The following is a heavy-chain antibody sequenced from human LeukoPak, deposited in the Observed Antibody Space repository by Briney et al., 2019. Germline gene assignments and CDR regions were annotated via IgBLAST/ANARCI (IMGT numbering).Heavy chain of an antibody. D-gene: IGHD2-15*01. V-gene: IGHV4-39*01. Sequence: SETLSLTCTVSGGSISSSSYYWGWIRQPPGKGLEWIGSIYYSGSTYYNPSLKSRVTISVDTSKNQFSLKLSSVTAADTAVHYCARHVDLPRVDYWGQGTLVTVSS. J-gene: IGHJ4*02. CDR2: IYYSGST. CDR1: GGSISSSSYY. CDR3: ARHVDLPRVDY.